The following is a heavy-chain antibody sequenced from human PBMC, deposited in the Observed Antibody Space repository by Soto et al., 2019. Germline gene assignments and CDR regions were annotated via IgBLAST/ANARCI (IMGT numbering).Heavy chain of an antibody. CDR3: ARGGDITARPPGFSGF. V-gene: IGHV4-34*01. D-gene: IGHD6-6*01. CDR2: INHSGST. J-gene: IGHJ4*02. CDR1: GGSFSGYY. Sequence: QVQLQQWGAGLLKPSETLSLTCAVYGGSFSGYYWSWIRQPPGKGLEWIGEINHSGSTNYNPSLKSRVTISVDTSKNQFSLKLSSVTAADTAVYYCARGGDITARPPGFSGFWGQGTLVTVSS.